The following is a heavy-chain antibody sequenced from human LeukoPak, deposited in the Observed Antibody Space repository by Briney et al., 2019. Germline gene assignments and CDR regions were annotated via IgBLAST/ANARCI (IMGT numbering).Heavy chain of an antibody. Sequence: PGGSLRLSCAASGFTFSSYEMNWVRQVPGKGLEWISYISSSGSTIYFADSVKGRFTISRDNAKNSLYLQMNSLRAEDTAMYYCAKDLRFCSGGSCYGFDYWGQGNLVTVSS. D-gene: IGHD2-15*01. CDR2: ISSSGSTI. CDR1: GFTFSSYE. CDR3: AKDLRFCSGGSCYGFDY. V-gene: IGHV3-48*03. J-gene: IGHJ4*02.